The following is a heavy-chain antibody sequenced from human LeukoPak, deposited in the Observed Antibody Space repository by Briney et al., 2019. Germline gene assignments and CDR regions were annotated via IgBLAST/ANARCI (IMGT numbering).Heavy chain of an antibody. CDR1: GGSFSGYY. Sequence: SETLSLTCAVYGGSFSGYYWSWIRQPPGKGLEWIGEINHSGSTNYNPSLKSRVTISVDTSKNQFSLKLTSVTAADTAVYYCARDTVALDHWGQGTLVTVSS. D-gene: IGHD6-19*01. CDR2: INHSGST. V-gene: IGHV4-34*01. CDR3: ARDTVALDH. J-gene: IGHJ4*02.